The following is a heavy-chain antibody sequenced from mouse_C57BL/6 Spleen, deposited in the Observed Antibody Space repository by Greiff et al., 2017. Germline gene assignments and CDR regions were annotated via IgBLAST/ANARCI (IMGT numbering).Heavy chain of an antibody. J-gene: IGHJ2*01. CDR3: ARDYGKDYFDY. Sequence: EVQLVESGGGLVKPGGSLKLSCAHSFFPFLLSSLSFFLPPPYTILDFFSPIIDFFIYTYYPDNVKGRFTISRDNAKNNLYLQMSHLKSEDTAMYYCARDYGKDYFDYWGQGTTLTVSS. CDR2: IIDFFIYT. V-gene: IGHV5-4*01. D-gene: IGHD1-1*01. CDR1: FFPFLLSS.